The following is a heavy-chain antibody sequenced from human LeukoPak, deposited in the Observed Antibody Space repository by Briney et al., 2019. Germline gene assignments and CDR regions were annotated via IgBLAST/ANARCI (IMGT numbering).Heavy chain of an antibody. CDR2: IYYSGST. CDR3: ARAYGDPGTDY. V-gene: IGHV4-31*03. Sequence: PSQTLSLTCTVSGGSISSGGSYWSWIRQHPGKGLEWIGYIYYSGSTYYNPSLKSRVTISVDTSKNQFSLKLSSVTAADTAVYYCARAYGDPGTDYWGQGTLVTVSS. D-gene: IGHD4-17*01. CDR1: GGSISSGGSY. J-gene: IGHJ4*02.